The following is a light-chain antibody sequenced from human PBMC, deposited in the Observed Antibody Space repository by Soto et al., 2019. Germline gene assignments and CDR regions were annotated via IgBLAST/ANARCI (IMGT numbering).Light chain of an antibody. V-gene: IGKV1-12*01. Sequence: DIQMTQSPSSVSASVGDRVTLTCRASQDIGNLLAWYQQKPGKAPKLLIYFGSNLQTGVPSRFSGSGSGTDFTLTISSLQPEDLATYDCQQADSFPLTFGRGPRVEIK. CDR3: QQADSFPLT. CDR2: FGS. J-gene: IGKJ4*01. CDR1: QDIGNL.